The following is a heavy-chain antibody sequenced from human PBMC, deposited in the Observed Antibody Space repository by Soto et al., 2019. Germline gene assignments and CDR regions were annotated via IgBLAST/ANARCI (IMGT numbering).Heavy chain of an antibody. CDR2: ISAYNGNT. D-gene: IGHD3-22*01. V-gene: IGHV1-18*01. Sequence: ASVKVSCKASGYTFTSYGISWVRQAPGQGLEWMGWISAYNGNTNYAQKLQGRVTMTTDTSTSTAYMELRSLRSDDTAVYYCAHYDSSGYIGAFDIWGKGKMVTVSS. CDR1: GYTFTSYG. J-gene: IGHJ3*02. CDR3: AHYDSSGYIGAFDI.